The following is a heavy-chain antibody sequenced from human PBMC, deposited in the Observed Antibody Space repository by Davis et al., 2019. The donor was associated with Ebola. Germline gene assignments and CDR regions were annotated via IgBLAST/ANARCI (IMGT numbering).Heavy chain of an antibody. CDR2: INPHNGNT. CDR3: ARAQFPTTSDH. J-gene: IGHJ4*02. D-gene: IGHD1-1*01. CDR1: GYTFTNYG. V-gene: IGHV1-18*04. Sequence: ASVKVSCKASGYTFTNYGITWVRQAPVQGLEWMGWINPHNGNTNYAQNVQGRVIMTSDTATTTAYMEVGSLRSDDTAVYYCARAQFPTTSDHWGQGTLVTVSS.